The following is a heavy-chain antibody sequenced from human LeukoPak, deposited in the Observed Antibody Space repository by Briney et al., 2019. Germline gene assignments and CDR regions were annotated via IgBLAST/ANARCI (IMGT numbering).Heavy chain of an antibody. CDR1: GGTFSSYD. D-gene: IGHD5-12*01. V-gene: IGHV1-69*06. CDR3: ARSLDSGYPLMDV. CDR2: IMPISGTA. J-gene: IGHJ6*04. Sequence: ASVKVSCKASGGTFSSYDISWVRLAPGQGLEWMGGIMPISGTANYAQKFQGRVTITADKPTNTAYMELSSLRSEDTAVYYCARSLDSGYPLMDVWGKGTTVTVSS.